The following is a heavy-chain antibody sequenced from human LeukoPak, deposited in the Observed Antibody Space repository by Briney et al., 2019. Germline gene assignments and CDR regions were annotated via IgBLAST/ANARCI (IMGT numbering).Heavy chain of an antibody. CDR2: IYYSGST. CDR3: AGDGQPLDYGDVT. D-gene: IGHD4-17*01. CDR1: GGSISSYY. J-gene: IGHJ5*02. Sequence: TSETLSLTCTVSGGSISSYYWSWIRQPPGKGLEWIGYIYYSGSTNYNPSLKSRVTISVDTSKNQFSLKLSSVTAADTAVYYCAGDGQPLDYGDVTWGQGTLVTVSS. V-gene: IGHV4-59*01.